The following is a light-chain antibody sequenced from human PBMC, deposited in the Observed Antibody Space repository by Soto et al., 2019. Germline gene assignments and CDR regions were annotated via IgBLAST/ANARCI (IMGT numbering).Light chain of an antibody. J-gene: IGKJ4*01. Sequence: EIVLTQSPATLSLSPGERATLSCRASQSVSSYLAWYQQKPGQAPRLLIYDASNRATGIPARFSGSGSGTDFTLNISSREPEDFAVYYCQQRSNWPPLTFGGGTKVEIK. CDR3: QQRSNWPPLT. CDR1: QSVSSY. V-gene: IGKV3-11*01. CDR2: DAS.